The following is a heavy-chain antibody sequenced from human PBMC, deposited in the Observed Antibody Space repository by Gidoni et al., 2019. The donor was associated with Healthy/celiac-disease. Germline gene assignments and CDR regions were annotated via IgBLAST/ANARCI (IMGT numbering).Heavy chain of an antibody. CDR2: IWYDGSNK. J-gene: IGHJ4*02. CDR1: GFTFSSYG. D-gene: IGHD6-13*01. Sequence: QVQLVESGGGVVQPGRSLRLSCAASGFTFSSYGMHWVRQAPGKGLGWGAVIWYDGSNKYYADSVKGRFTISRDNSKNTLYLQMNSLRAEDTAVYYCARDRIAAAGTGGYYFDYWGQGTLVTVSS. V-gene: IGHV3-33*01. CDR3: ARDRIAAAGTGGYYFDY.